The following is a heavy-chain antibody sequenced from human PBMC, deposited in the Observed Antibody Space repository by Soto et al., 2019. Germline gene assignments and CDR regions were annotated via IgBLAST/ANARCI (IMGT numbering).Heavy chain of an antibody. Sequence: SETLSLTCSVSGYSISRGYYWGWIRQPPGKDLAWLGSVFHGGNTYDNPSLKSPVTISLDTSKNQFSLRLASVTAADTALYHCVRTTGTTGRVYFDYWAQGILVNVSS. CDR1: GYSISRGYY. V-gene: IGHV4-38-2*01. CDR3: VRTTGTTGRVYFDY. J-gene: IGHJ4*02. CDR2: VFHGGNT. D-gene: IGHD4-17*01.